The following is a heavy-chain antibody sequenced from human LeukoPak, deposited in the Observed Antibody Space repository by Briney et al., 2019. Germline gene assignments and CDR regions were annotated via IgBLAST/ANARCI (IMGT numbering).Heavy chain of an antibody. CDR2: IYHSGST. CDR3: ARAYYYDSSGYYYASFLYY. V-gene: IGHV4-38-2*02. Sequence: SETLSLTCTVSGYSLSSGYYWGWIRQPPGKGLEWIGSIYHSGSTYYNPSLKSRVTISVDTSKNQFSLKLSSVTAADTAVYYCARAYYYDSSGYYYASFLYYWGQGTLVTVSS. D-gene: IGHD3-22*01. J-gene: IGHJ4*02. CDR1: GYSLSSGYY.